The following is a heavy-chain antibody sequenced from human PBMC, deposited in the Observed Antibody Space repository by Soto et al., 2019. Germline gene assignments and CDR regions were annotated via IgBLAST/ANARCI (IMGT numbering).Heavy chain of an antibody. D-gene: IGHD6-13*01. CDR1: GGSFSGYY. CDR2: INHSGST. Sequence: PSETLSLTCAVYGGSFSGYYWSWIRQPPGKGLEWIGEINHSGSTNYNPSLKSRVTISVDTSKNQFSLKLSSVTAADTAVYYCGRGRAAAGNNWFDPWGQGNLVTASS. J-gene: IGHJ5*02. V-gene: IGHV4-34*01. CDR3: GRGRAAAGNNWFDP.